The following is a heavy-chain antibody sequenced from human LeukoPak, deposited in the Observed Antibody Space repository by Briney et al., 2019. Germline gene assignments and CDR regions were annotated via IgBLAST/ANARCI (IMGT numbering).Heavy chain of an antibody. Sequence: SETLSLTCTVSGGSISSGAYYWTWIRQHPGKGLEWIGYIYYSGNAYCNPSLKSRITISVDTSKNQFSLKLSSVTAADTAVYYCARWGLGLTYFDYWGQGILVTVSS. D-gene: IGHD7-27*01. J-gene: IGHJ4*02. V-gene: IGHV4-31*03. CDR2: IYYSGNA. CDR3: ARWGLGLTYFDY. CDR1: GGSISSGAYY.